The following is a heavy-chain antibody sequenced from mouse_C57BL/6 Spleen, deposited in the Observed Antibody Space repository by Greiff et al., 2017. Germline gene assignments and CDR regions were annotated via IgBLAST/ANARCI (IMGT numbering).Heavy chain of an antibody. D-gene: IGHD2-3*01. CDR3: ARGWDYFDY. J-gene: IGHJ2*01. V-gene: IGHV5-17*01. CDR1: GFTFSDYG. Sequence: EVQLVESGGGLVKPGGSLKLSCAASGFTFSDYGMHWVRQAPEKGLEWVAYISSGSSTIYYADTVKGRFTISRDNAKNNLFLQMTSLRSEDTAMYYCARGWDYFDYWGQGTTLTVSS. CDR2: ISSGSSTI.